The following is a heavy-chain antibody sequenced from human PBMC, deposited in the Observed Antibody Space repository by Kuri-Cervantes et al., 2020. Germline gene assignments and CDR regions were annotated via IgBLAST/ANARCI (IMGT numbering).Heavy chain of an antibody. CDR1: GGSISSGGYY. CDR2: IYHSGST. J-gene: IGHJ4*02. V-gene: IGHV4-30-2*01. CDR3: ARNTRDGYNQFDY. D-gene: IGHD5-24*01. Sequence: LRLSCTVSGGSISSGGYYWSWIRQHPGKGLEWIGYIYHSGSTYYNPSLKSRVTLSLDGSKNQVSLKLSSVTAADTAVYYCARNTRDGYNQFDYWGQGTLVTVSS.